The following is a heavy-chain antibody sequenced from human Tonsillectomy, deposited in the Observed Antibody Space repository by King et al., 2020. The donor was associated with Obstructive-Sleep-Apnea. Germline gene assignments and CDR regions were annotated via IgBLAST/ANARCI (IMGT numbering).Heavy chain of an antibody. D-gene: IGHD3-22*01. V-gene: IGHV1-2*04. J-gene: IGHJ6*02. CDR3: ARAKDYYDSSGYSQYGMDV. CDR2: INPNSGGT. CDR1: GYTFTGYS. Sequence: QLQLVQSGAEVKKPGASVKVSCKASGYTFTGYSMQWVRQAPGQGLEWMGWINPNSGGTKYAQKFQGWVTMTRDMSISTAYMELSRLRSDDTAVYYCARAKDYYDSSGYSQYGMDVWGQGTTVTVSS.